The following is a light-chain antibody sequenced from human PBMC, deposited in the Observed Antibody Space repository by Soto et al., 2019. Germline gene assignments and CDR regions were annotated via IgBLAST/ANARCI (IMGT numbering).Light chain of an antibody. CDR3: GTWDSSLSAYV. V-gene: IGLV1-51*01. J-gene: IGLJ1*01. Sequence: QSVLTQPPSVSAAPGQRVTISCSGSSSNIGGNSVSWYQQLPGTAPKLLIYDNSKRPSGIPDRFSGSKSGTSATLGITGLQTGDEADYYCGTWDSSLSAYVFGTGTKVTVL. CDR2: DNS. CDR1: SSNIGGNS.